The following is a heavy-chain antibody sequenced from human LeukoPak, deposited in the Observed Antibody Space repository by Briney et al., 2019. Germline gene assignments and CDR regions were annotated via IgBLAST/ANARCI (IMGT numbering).Heavy chain of an antibody. CDR3: ARDFRYGSGFDY. D-gene: IGHD5-24*01. Sequence: PGGSLRLSCVASGFAFSSYALHWVRQAPGKGLHYVSGIGNGGSIDYANSVKGRFTISRDNSKNTLYLQMGSLRPEDMAVYYCARDFRYGSGFDYWGQGTLVTVSS. CDR1: GFAFSSYA. J-gene: IGHJ4*02. V-gene: IGHV3-64*01. CDR2: IGNGGSI.